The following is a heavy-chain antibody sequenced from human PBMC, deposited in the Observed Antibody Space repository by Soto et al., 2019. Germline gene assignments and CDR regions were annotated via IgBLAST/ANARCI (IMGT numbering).Heavy chain of an antibody. V-gene: IGHV2-5*02. D-gene: IGHD1-7*01. CDR1: GFYLITIGGG. Sequence: QITLKESGPPLVKPQQPLTLTCTFSGFYLITIGGGVAWVRHPPGEPLEGLALIYWDDDKRYSPSLKSRLTITKDTSRNQVVLTITNVDPVDTATYYCAHRLRLMSTWNYGAFDFWGLGAMVVVSS. J-gene: IGHJ3*01. CDR3: AHRLRLMSTWNYGAFDF. CDR2: IYWDDDK.